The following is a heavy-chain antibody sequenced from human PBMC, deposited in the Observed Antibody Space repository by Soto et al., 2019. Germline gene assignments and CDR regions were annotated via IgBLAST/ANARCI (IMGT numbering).Heavy chain of an antibody. CDR3: ARGASP. Sequence: QVQLVQSGAEVKKPGASVKVSCKASGYTFTSSDINWVRQATGQGLEWLGWMNPNSGNTGYAQKFQSRITLTRSTCINTAYLELSSLSSDDSAVYYCARGASPWGQGTLVTVSS. J-gene: IGHJ5*02. CDR2: MNPNSGNT. V-gene: IGHV1-8*01. CDR1: GYTFTSSD.